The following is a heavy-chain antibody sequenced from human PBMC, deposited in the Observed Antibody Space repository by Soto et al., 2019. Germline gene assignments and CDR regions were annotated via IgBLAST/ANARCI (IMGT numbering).Heavy chain of an antibody. D-gene: IGHD1-26*01. Sequence: SETLSLTCSVSGASITTYYWSWIRQPPGKGLEWIGSIYYSGSTNYNPSLKSRVTISVDTSKNQFSLKLSSVTAADTAVYYCARLEGGSYADYWGQGTLVTVSS. CDR1: GASITTYY. V-gene: IGHV4-59*01. J-gene: IGHJ4*02. CDR3: ARLEGGSYADY. CDR2: IYYSGST.